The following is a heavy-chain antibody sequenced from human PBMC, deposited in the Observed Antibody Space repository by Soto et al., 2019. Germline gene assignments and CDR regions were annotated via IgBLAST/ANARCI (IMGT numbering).Heavy chain of an antibody. CDR3: TSHFVTRAYGAFDT. V-gene: IGHV4-4*02. J-gene: IGHJ3*01. CDR1: GESVSSKHW. CDR2: IFHKGDT. Sequence: QVLLQESGPGLVTASGTLSLTCALSGESVSSKHWWTWVRQTPGKRLEWIGEIFHKGDTNYNTFLRTRVTISIDTSRKQDSRTPTSVTAAVPAVYYCTSHFVTRAYGAFDTWGQGTGVTVSS. D-gene: IGHD2-21*01.